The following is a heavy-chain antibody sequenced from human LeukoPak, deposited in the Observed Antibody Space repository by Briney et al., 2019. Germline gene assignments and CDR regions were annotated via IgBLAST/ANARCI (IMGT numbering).Heavy chain of an antibody. V-gene: IGHV3-30-3*01. D-gene: IGHD4-17*01. CDR1: GFTFSSYA. J-gene: IGHJ4*02. Sequence: GGSLRLSCAASGFTFSSYAMHWVRQAPGRGLEWVAVISYDGSNKYYADSVKGRFTISRDNSKNTLYLQMNSLRAEDTAVYYCARDMHDYGDYWGQGTLVTVSS. CDR2: ISYDGSNK. CDR3: ARDMHDYGDY.